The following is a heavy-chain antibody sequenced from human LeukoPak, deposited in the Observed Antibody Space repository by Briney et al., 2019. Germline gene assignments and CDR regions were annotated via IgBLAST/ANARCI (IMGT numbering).Heavy chain of an antibody. D-gene: IGHD4-17*01. CDR1: GGSISNYY. Sequence: SETLSLTCTVSGGSISNYYWSWIRQPPGEGLEWLGYIYYSGSTTYNPSLKSRVTISVGTSTNQFSLKLSSVTAADTAVYYCARVGRDYGAYFDYWGQGTLVTVSS. J-gene: IGHJ4*02. CDR3: ARVGRDYGAYFDY. V-gene: IGHV4-59*01. CDR2: IYYSGST.